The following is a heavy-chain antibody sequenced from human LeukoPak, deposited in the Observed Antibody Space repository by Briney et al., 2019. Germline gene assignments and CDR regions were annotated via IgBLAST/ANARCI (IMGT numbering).Heavy chain of an antibody. Sequence: AAVKVSPKHSLYTLTGYYMHCVRPAPRPGREWMGWINPNSGGTNNAQKSQGRVTRTRDTSISTAYMALSRLRSADTAVYYCARAPGIFGVVIPRPDYWGEGTLVTVSS. CDR2: INPNSGGT. J-gene: IGHJ4*02. CDR3: ARAPGIFGVVIPRPDY. D-gene: IGHD3-3*01. CDR1: LYTLTGYY. V-gene: IGHV1-2*02.